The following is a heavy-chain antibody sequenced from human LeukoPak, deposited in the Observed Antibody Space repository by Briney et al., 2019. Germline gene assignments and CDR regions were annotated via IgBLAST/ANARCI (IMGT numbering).Heavy chain of an antibody. CDR2: IYYSGST. D-gene: IGHD3-3*01. CDR1: GGSISSSSYY. Sequence: SETLSLTCTVSGGSISSSSYYWGWIRQPPGKGLEWIGSIYYSGSTYYNPSLKSRVTISVDTSKNQFSLKLSSVTAADTAVYYCARTYYDFWSGPNHFDYWGQGILVTVSS. V-gene: IGHV4-39*01. CDR3: ARTYYDFWSGPNHFDY. J-gene: IGHJ4*02.